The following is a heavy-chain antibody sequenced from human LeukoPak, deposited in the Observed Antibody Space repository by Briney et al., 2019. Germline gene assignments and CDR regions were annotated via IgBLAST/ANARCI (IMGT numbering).Heavy chain of an antibody. D-gene: IGHD3-10*01. CDR2: IGDSGGRT. V-gene: IGHV3-23*01. J-gene: IGHJ4*02. CDR1: GITVSNYG. Sequence: PGGSLRLSCAVSGITVSNYGMSWVRQAPGKGLEWVAGIGDSGGRTRYADSVKGRFTTSRDNPKNTLYLQMNSLRAEDTAVYFCAKRGVVVRVILVGFHKEAYYFESWGQGALVAVSS. CDR3: AKRGVVVRVILVGFHKEAYYFES.